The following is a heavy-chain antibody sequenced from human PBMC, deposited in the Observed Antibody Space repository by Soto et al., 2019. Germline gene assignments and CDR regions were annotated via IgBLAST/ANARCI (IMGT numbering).Heavy chain of an antibody. J-gene: IGHJ4*02. CDR3: AKSPGMYYYDSSGYYHYDY. CDR2: ISNNGDTA. V-gene: IGHV3-23*01. Sequence: GGSLRLSCAASGFTFRAYAMHWVRQAPGKGLEWVAGISNNGDTASYADSVKGRFTISRGNSENTLYLQMNGLRADDTAVYYCAKSPGMYYYDSSGYYHYDYWGQGTLVTVSS. CDR1: GFTFRAYA. D-gene: IGHD3-22*01.